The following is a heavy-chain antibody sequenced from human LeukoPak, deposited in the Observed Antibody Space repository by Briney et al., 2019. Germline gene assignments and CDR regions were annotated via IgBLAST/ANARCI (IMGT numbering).Heavy chain of an antibody. Sequence: PSETLSLTCTVSGASISDYFWNWIRQPAGRGLEWIGRIDTSGTAKYNSSLKSRVTISVDTSKNQFSLRLSSAAAADTAIYYCARGTKKTVYHTLDYWGQGILVTVSS. CDR3: ARGTKKTVYHTLDY. D-gene: IGHD1-7*01. CDR1: GASISDYF. CDR2: IDTSGTA. V-gene: IGHV4-4*07. J-gene: IGHJ4*02.